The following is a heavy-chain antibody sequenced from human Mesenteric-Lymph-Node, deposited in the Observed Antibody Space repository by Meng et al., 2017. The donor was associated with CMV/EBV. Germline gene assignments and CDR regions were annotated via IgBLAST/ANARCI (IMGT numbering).Heavy chain of an antibody. J-gene: IGHJ4*02. CDR1: GYTFTSYG. Sequence: KACGYTFTSYGMSWVRQAPGRGLEWMGWIGAYNGNTNYAQKLQGRVTMTTDTYTSKAYMELRSLRSDDTDVYLFLCESRRRHTRFDYWGQGTLVTVSS. CDR2: IGAYNGNT. D-gene: IGHD3-3*01. CDR3: LCESRRRHTRFDY. V-gene: IGHV1-18*01.